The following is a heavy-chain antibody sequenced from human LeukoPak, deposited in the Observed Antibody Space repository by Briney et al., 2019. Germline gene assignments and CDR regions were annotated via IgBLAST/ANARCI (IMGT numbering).Heavy chain of an antibody. CDR1: GYTFTSYG. CDR2: INPSGGST. V-gene: IGHV1-46*01. J-gene: IGHJ5*02. D-gene: IGHD1-26*01. Sequence: ASVKVSCKASGYTFTSYGISWVRQAPGQGLEWMGIINPSGGSTSYAQKFQGRVTMTRDMSTSTVCMELSSLRSEDTAVYYCARVFDGSYGVGFDPWGQGTLVTVSS. CDR3: ARVFDGSYGVGFDP.